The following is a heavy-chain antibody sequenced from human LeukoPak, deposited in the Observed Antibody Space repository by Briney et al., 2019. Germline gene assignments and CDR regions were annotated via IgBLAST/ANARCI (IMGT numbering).Heavy chain of an antibody. D-gene: IGHD2-2*01. Sequence: GGSLRLSCAAFGFTFSSYEMNWVRQAPGKGLEWVSYISSSGSTIYYADSVKGRFTISRDNAKNSLYLQMNSLRAEDTAVYYCARDSLGYCSSTSCSQPYWGQGTLVTVSS. V-gene: IGHV3-48*03. J-gene: IGHJ4*02. CDR1: GFTFSSYE. CDR2: ISSSGSTI. CDR3: ARDSLGYCSSTSCSQPY.